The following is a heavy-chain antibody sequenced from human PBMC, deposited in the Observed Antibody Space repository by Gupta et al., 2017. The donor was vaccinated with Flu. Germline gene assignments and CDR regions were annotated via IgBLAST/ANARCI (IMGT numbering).Heavy chain of an antibody. D-gene: IGHD2-2*01. J-gene: IGHJ3*02. V-gene: IGHV3-48*03. CDR1: GSTFSSYE. CDR3: ARDTQYQLLRDDAFDI. Sequence: EVQLVESGGGLVQPGGSLRLSCAASGSTFSSYEMNWVRQAPGKGLEWVSYISSSGSTIYYADSVKGRFTISRDNAKNSLYLQMNSLRAEDTAVYYCARDTQYQLLRDDAFDIWGQGTMVTVSS. CDR2: ISSSGSTI.